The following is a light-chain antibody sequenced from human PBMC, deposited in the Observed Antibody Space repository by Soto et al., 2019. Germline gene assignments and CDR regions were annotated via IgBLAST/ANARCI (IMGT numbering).Light chain of an antibody. J-gene: IGLJ2*01. CDR3: AAWDDSLDGHVV. V-gene: IGLV1-44*01. CDR1: SSNIGSNT. Sequence: QSVLTQPPSASETPGQRVTISCSGSSSNIGSNTVNWYQKLPGTAPELLIYSNNQRPSGVPDRFSGSKSGTSASLAISGLQSEDEADYYCAAWDDSLDGHVVFGGGTKLTVL. CDR2: SNN.